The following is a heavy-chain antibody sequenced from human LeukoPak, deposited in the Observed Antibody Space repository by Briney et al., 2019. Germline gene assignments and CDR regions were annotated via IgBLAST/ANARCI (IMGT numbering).Heavy chain of an antibody. D-gene: IGHD4-23*01. Sequence: GGSLRLSCAASGFTFSSYAMSWVRQAPGKGLEWVSAISGSDGSTYYTDSVKGRFTISRDNSKNTLYLQMNSLRVEDTAVYYCAKDRWEPYYFDYWGQGTLATVSS. CDR1: GFTFSSYA. J-gene: IGHJ4*02. CDR3: AKDRWEPYYFDY. V-gene: IGHV3-23*01. CDR2: ISGSDGST.